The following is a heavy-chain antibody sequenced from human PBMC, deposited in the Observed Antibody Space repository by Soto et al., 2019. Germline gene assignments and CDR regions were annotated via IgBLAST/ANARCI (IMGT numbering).Heavy chain of an antibody. CDR1: GYTFTSYY. V-gene: IGHV1-46*01. CDR3: ARSDRGIAVVWNYFDY. CDR2: INPSGGST. Sequence: ASVKVSCKASGYTFTSYYMHWVRQAPGQGLEWMGIINPSGGSTSYAQKFQGRVTMTRDTSTSTVYMELSSLRSEDTAVYYCARSDRGIAVVWNYFDYWGQGTLVTVSS. J-gene: IGHJ4*02. D-gene: IGHD6-19*01.